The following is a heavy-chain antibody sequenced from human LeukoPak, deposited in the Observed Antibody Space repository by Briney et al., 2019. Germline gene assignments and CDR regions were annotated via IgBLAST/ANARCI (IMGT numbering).Heavy chain of an antibody. V-gene: IGHV4-39*07. Sequence: SETLSLTCTVSGGSISSSSYYWGWIRQPPGKGLEWIGSIYYSGSTYYNPSLKSRVTISVDTSKNQFSLKLSSVTAADTAVYYCAREERPWFGISYNYWYFDLWGRGTLVTVSS. J-gene: IGHJ2*01. CDR1: GGSISSSSYY. CDR3: AREERPWFGISYNYWYFDL. CDR2: IYYSGST. D-gene: IGHD3-10*01.